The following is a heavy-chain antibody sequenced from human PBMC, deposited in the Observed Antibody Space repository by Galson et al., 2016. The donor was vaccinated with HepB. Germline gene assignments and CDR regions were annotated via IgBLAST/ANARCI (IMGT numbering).Heavy chain of an antibody. D-gene: IGHD6-25*01. CDR3: AKDPDGGIAAAGTTFEA. J-gene: IGHJ5*02. CDR1: GFTLEDYA. Sequence: SLRLSCAASGFTLEDYAMHWVRQAPGKGLEWVSGINWNSHYVAYADSVKGRFTISRDNAKNSLYLQMDGLRGDDTALYYCAKDPDGGIAAAGTTFEAWGQGTLVAVSS. CDR2: INWNSHYV. V-gene: IGHV3-9*01.